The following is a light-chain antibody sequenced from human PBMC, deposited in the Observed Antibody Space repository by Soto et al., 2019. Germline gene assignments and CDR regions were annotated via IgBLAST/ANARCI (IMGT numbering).Light chain of an antibody. V-gene: IGKV1-5*03. CDR3: QQYNSYSQT. J-gene: IGKJ1*01. Sequence: DIQMTQSPSTLSASVGDRVTITCRASQSISSWLAWYQQKPGKAPKLLIYKASSLESGVPSRFSGSGSGTVFTFTISILLPDDFATYYCQQYNSYSQTFGQGIKVDIK. CDR2: KAS. CDR1: QSISSW.